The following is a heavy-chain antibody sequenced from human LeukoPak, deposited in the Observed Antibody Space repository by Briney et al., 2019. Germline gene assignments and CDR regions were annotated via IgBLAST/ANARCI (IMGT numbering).Heavy chain of an antibody. V-gene: IGHV4-59*08. CDR2: IYYSGST. Sequence: SETLFLTCTVSGGSISSYYWSWIRQPPGKGLEWIGYIYYSGSTNYNPSLKSRVTISVDTSKNQFSLKLSSVTAADTAVYYCARERSDYYDSSDAFDIWGQGTMVTVSS. CDR3: ARERSDYYDSSDAFDI. J-gene: IGHJ3*02. CDR1: GGSISSYY. D-gene: IGHD3-22*01.